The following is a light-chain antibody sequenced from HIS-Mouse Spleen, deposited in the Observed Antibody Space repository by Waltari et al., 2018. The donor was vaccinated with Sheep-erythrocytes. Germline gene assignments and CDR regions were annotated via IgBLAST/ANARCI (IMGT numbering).Light chain of an antibody. CDR1: NIGSKS. CDR2: DDR. V-gene: IGLV3-21*02. Sequence: SYVLTQPPSVSVAPGQTARITWGGNNIGSKSLHWYQQKPGQAPVLVVYDDRDRPSGIPERFSGSKSGTSASLAISGLQSEDEADYYCAAWDDSLNGPVFGGGTKLTVL. CDR3: AAWDDSLNGPV. J-gene: IGLJ3*02.